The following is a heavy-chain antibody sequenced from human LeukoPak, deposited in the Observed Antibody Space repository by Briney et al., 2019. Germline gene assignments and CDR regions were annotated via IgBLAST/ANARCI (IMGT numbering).Heavy chain of an antibody. CDR2: FNLENGET. D-gene: IGHD3-16*01. CDR3: GLFWFGVGTSEY. Sequence: ASVKVSCKVSGYTLSQFSTHWVRQAPGKGLEWLGVFNLENGETVYAHKFQGRLTMTEDTSTDTAYMELNSLRSEDTAVYYCGLFWFGVGTSEYWGRGTLDTVSS. J-gene: IGHJ4*02. CDR1: GYTLSQFS. V-gene: IGHV1-24*01.